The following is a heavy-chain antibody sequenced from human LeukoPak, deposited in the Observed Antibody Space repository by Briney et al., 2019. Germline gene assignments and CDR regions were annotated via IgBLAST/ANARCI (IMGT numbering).Heavy chain of an antibody. J-gene: IGHJ4*02. CDR3: ARVKSSGFYFDY. D-gene: IGHD6-19*01. Sequence: SETLSLTCTVSGGSISSSSYYWGWIRQPPGKGLEWIGSIYYSGSTNYNPSLKSRVTISVDTSKNQFSLKLSSVTAADTAVYYCARVKSSGFYFDYWGQGTLVTVSS. CDR1: GGSISSSSYY. V-gene: IGHV4-39*07. CDR2: IYYSGST.